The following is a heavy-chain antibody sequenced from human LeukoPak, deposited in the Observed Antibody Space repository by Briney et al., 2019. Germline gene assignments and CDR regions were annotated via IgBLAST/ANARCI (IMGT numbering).Heavy chain of an antibody. D-gene: IGHD6-19*01. J-gene: IGHJ4*02. V-gene: IGHV3-7*01. CDR1: GFTFSSYW. CDR2: IKQDGSEK. CDR3: ARDLGAGYFDY. Sequence: GGSLRLSCAASGFTFSSYWMSWVRQAPGKGLEWVANIKQDGSEKYYVDSVKGRFTISRGNAKNSLYLQMNSLRAEDTAVYYCARDLGAGYFDYWGQGTLVTVSS.